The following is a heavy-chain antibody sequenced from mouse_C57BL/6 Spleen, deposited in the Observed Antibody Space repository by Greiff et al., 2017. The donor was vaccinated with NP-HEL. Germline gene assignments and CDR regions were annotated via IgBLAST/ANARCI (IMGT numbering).Heavy chain of an antibody. CDR1: GYTFTSYW. J-gene: IGHJ4*01. V-gene: IGHV1-69*01. Sequence: VQLQQPGAELVMPGASVKLSCKASGYTFTSYWMHWVKQRPGQGLEWIGEIDPSDSYTNYNQKFKGKSTLTVDKSSSTAYMQLSSLTSEDSAVYYCARATGYMDYWGQGTSVTVSS. CDR2: IDPSDSYT. D-gene: IGHD4-1*01. CDR3: ARATGYMDY.